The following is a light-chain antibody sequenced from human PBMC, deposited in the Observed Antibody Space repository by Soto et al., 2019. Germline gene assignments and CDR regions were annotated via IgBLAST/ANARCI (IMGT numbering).Light chain of an antibody. J-gene: IGKJ3*01. CDR2: GAS. Sequence: EIVLTQSPGTLSLSPGERASLSCRASQTVSSSYLAWYQQKAGQAPRLLIHGASSRATGIPDRFSGSGSGTDFPLTISRLEPEDFAVYFCQQYGTSLFTFGPGTKVDIK. CDR1: QTVSSSY. V-gene: IGKV3-20*01. CDR3: QQYGTSLFT.